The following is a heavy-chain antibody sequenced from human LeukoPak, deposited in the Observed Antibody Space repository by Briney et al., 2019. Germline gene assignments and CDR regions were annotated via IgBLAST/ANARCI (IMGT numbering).Heavy chain of an antibody. CDR3: ARHRALLDGYYYYGMDV. Sequence: ASVKVSCKASGYTFTSYGISWVRQAPGQGLEWMGWINPNSGGTNYAQKFQGRVTMTRDTSISTAYMELSRLRSDDTAVYYCARHRALLDGYYYYGMDVWGQGTTVTVSS. J-gene: IGHJ6*02. CDR1: GYTFTSYG. D-gene: IGHD1-1*01. V-gene: IGHV1-2*02. CDR2: INPNSGGT.